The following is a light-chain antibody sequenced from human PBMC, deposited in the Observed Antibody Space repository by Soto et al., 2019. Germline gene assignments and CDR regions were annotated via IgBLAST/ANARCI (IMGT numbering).Light chain of an antibody. V-gene: IGKV3-15*01. J-gene: IGKJ4*01. Sequence: EIMMTQSPATLSVSPGERAILSCRASQSVKSNLAWYQQKPGQAPRLLIYGASTRATGIPARFSGSGSGTDFTLTISSLQAEDVAVYYCQHYYNTPPTFGGGTKVDI. CDR1: QSVKSN. CDR3: QHYYNTPPT. CDR2: GAS.